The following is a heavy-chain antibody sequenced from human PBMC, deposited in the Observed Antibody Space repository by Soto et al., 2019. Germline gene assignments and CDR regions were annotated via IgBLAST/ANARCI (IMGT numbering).Heavy chain of an antibody. J-gene: IGHJ6*03. D-gene: IGHD3-3*01. CDR3: ARDKSDAGYDFWSGYYRTSYYMDV. CDR2: IYYSGST. V-gene: IGHV4-61*08. Sequence: SETLSLTCTVSGGSISSGDYYWSWIRQPPGKGLEWIGYIYYSGSTNYNPSLKSRVTISVDTSKNQFSLKLSSVTAADTAVYYCARDKSDAGYDFWSGYYRTSYYMDVWGKGTTVTVSS. CDR1: GGSISSGDYY.